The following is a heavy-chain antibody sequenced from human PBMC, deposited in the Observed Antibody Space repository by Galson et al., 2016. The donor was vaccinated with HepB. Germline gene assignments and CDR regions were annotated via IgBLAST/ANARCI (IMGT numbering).Heavy chain of an antibody. CDR3: ARFYGSTNYYEYAFDS. CDR1: GDSISDKKW. D-gene: IGHD3-10*01. V-gene: IGHV4-4*02. J-gene: IGHJ4*02. CDR2: VHHTGTT. Sequence: SETLSLTCAVSGDSISDKKWWTWVRQTPGKGLEWIGEVHHTGTTTYNPSLKPRVTISVDKSKNQFFLQLSSLTVADTAIYYCARFYGSTNYYEYAFDSWGQGTLVTVSS.